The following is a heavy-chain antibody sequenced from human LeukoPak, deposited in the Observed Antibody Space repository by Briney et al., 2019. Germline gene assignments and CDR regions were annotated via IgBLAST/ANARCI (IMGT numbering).Heavy chain of an antibody. D-gene: IGHD3-10*01. CDR3: AREGETSGSGSYYFDY. Sequence: PGGSLRLSCAASGFTFSSYAMSWVRQAPGKGLEWVSAITGSGGSTYYADSVKGRFTISRDNSKNTLYLQMNRLRAEDTAVYYCAREGETSGSGSYYFDYWGQGTLVTVSS. V-gene: IGHV3-23*01. CDR1: GFTFSSYA. J-gene: IGHJ4*02. CDR2: ITGSGGST.